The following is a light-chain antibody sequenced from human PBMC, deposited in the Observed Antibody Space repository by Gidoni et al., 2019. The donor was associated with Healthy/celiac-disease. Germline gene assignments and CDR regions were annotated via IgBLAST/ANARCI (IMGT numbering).Light chain of an antibody. CDR3: QAWDSSTVV. CDR1: KLGDKY. Sequence: SYELTQHPPVSVSPGQTASITCSGDKLGDKYACWYQQKPGQSPVLVIYQDSKRPSGIPERFSGSNSGNTATLTISGTQAMDEADYYCQAWDSSTVVFGGGTKLTVL. CDR2: QDS. J-gene: IGLJ2*01. V-gene: IGLV3-1*01.